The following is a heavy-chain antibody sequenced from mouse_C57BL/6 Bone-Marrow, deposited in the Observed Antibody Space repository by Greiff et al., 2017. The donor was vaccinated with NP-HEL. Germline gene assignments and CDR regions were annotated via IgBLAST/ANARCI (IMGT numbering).Heavy chain of an antibody. Sequence: EVQLVESGGGLVQPGGSLSLSCAASGFTFTDYYMSWVRQPPGKALEWLGFIRNKANGYTTEYSASVKGRFTISRDNSQSILYLQMNALRAEDSATYYCARYEGLRRYYSAMDYWGQGTSVTVSS. J-gene: IGHJ4*01. D-gene: IGHD2-4*01. CDR1: GFTFTDYY. CDR2: IRNKANGYTT. CDR3: ARYEGLRRYYSAMDY. V-gene: IGHV7-3*01.